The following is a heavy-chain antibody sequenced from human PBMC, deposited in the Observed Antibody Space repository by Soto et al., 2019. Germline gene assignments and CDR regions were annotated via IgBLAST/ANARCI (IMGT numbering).Heavy chain of an antibody. CDR3: LRQGYYHDSSGYYLFGFDS. CDR2: IYPGDSDT. J-gene: IGHJ4*02. D-gene: IGHD3-22*01. Sequence: VESLKISCKGSGYSFGHFWIGWVRQMPGKGLEWMGIIYPGDSDTRYSPSFQGQVTISADKSIRTAYLQWSSLNSSDTAMYYCLRQGYYHDSSGYYLFGFDSWGQGPLVTVSS. V-gene: IGHV5-51*01. CDR1: GYSFGHFW.